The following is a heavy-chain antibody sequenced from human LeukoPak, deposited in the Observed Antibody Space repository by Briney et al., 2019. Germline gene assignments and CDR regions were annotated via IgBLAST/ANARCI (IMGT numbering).Heavy chain of an antibody. V-gene: IGHV4-30-2*01. D-gene: IGHD6-19*01. J-gene: IGHJ4*02. CDR3: TRNDRWLVPGY. Sequence: SETLSLTCTVSGGSVSSGDYYWSWIRQPPGKGLEWIGSVYHSGETYYNPSLNSRVTISVDRSKNQLSLKLNSVPAADTAVYYCTRNDRWLVPGYWGRGTLVTVSS. CDR1: GGSVSSGDYY. CDR2: VYHSGET.